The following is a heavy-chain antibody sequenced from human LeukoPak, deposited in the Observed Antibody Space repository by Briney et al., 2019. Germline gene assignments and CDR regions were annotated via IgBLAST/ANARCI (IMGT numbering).Heavy chain of an antibody. CDR3: ARVTASNYYYYGTDV. D-gene: IGHD2-21*02. J-gene: IGHJ6*02. CDR2: IYYSGST. Sequence: SETLSLTCTVSGGSISSYYWSWIRQPPGKGLEWIGYIYYSGSTNYNPSLKSRVTISVDTSKNQFSLKLSSVTAADTAVYYCARVTASNYYYYGTDVWGQGTTVTVSS. CDR1: GGSISSYY. V-gene: IGHV4-59*01.